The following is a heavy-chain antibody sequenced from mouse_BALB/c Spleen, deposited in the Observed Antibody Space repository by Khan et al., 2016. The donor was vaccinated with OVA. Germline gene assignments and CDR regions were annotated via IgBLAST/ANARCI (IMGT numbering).Heavy chain of an antibody. J-gene: IGHJ2*01. CDR3: ARSGYGSLVY. CDR1: GYTFTDYV. CDR2: IFPGSGDT. V-gene: IGHV1-77*01. Sequence: QVQLQQSGPELVKPGSSMKMSCKASGYTFTDYVLNWVRQRTGQGLEWIGQIFPGSGDTYYNEKFKDRATLTADNSSNTVYMQLGSLTSEDSAVYFCARSGYGSLVYWGQGTTLTVSS. D-gene: IGHD1-1*01.